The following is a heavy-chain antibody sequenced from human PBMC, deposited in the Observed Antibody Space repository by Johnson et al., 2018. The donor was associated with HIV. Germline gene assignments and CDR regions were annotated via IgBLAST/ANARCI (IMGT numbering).Heavy chain of an antibody. Sequence: QVQLVESGGGVVQPGRSLRLSCAASGFTFSSYAMHWVRQAPGKGLEWVAVISNDEGDKHYADSVKGRITISRDSSKNTLYLQMNSLRAGDTAVYYCARAVGVWGDQLGFDIWGQGTMVTVSS. CDR2: ISNDEGDK. CDR1: GFTFSSYA. CDR3: ARAVGVWGDQLGFDI. J-gene: IGHJ3*02. D-gene: IGHD3-16*01. V-gene: IGHV3-30*04.